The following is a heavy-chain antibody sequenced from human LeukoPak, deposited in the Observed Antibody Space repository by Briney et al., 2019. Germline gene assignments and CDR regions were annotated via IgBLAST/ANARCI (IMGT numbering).Heavy chain of an antibody. V-gene: IGHV1-2*02. Sequence: ASVTVSCKASGYTVTDYYMHWVRQSPGQALEWMRWINPNSGGTSFAQKFQGRIAMTRETFISTVYLELGSLRSADTAVYFCARARWQLVPYFDSWGQGTLVTVSS. CDR3: ARARWQLVPYFDS. CDR2: INPNSGGT. CDR1: GYTVTDYY. J-gene: IGHJ4*02. D-gene: IGHD6-6*01.